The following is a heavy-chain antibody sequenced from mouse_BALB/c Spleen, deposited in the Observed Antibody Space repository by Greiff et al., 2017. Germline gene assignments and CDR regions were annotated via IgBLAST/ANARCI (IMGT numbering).Heavy chain of an antibody. CDR3: ARSLYYGSSSFDY. CDR1: GYAFSSYW. Sequence: QVQLKESGAELVRPGSSVKISCMASGYAFSSYWMNWVKQRPGQGLEWIGQIYPGDGDTNYNGKFKGKATLTADKSSSTAYMQLSSLTSEDSAVYFCARSLYYGSSSFDYWGQGTTLTVSS. CDR2: IYPGDGDT. J-gene: IGHJ2*01. D-gene: IGHD1-1*01. V-gene: IGHV1-80*01.